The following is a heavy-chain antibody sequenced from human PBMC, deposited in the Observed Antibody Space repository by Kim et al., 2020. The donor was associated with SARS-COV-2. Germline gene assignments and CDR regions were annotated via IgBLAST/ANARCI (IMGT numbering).Heavy chain of an antibody. J-gene: IGHJ6*02. Sequence: SETLSLTCTVSGGSISSSSYYWGWIRQPPGKGLEWIGSIYYSGSTYYNPSLKSRVTISVDTSKNQFSLKLSSVTAADTAVYYCARLLHIGNYYYYGMDVWGQGTTVTASS. D-gene: IGHD2-21*01. V-gene: IGHV4-39*01. CDR1: GGSISSSSYY. CDR3: ARLLHIGNYYYYGMDV. CDR2: IYYSGST.